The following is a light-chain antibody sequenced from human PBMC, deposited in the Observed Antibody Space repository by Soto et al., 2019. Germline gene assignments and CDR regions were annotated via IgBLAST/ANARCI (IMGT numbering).Light chain of an antibody. CDR3: QQYGSSQAYT. Sequence: EIVLTQSPGTLSLSPGERATLSCRASQSVSSSYLAWYQQKPGQAPRLLIYGASSRATGIPDRFSGSGSGTDFNLTISRLEPEDFAVYYCQQYGSSQAYTFGQGTKLEIK. CDR2: GAS. CDR1: QSVSSSY. J-gene: IGKJ2*01. V-gene: IGKV3-20*01.